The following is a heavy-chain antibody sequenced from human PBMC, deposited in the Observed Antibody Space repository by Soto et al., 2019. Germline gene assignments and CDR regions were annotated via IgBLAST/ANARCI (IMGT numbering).Heavy chain of an antibody. CDR3: ARDGAAALFRPPLTF. CDR1: GGSISSTNW. V-gene: IGHV4-4*02. CDR2: IYHSGST. J-gene: IGHJ4*02. D-gene: IGHD6-6*01. Sequence: QVQLQESDPGLVRPSGTLSLTCAVSGGSISSTNWWSWVRQPPGKGLEWIGEIYHSGSTNYNPSLKIRVTMSVDKSKPQFSRRLSSVTAADTAVYYCARDGAAALFRPPLTFWGQGTLVTVSS.